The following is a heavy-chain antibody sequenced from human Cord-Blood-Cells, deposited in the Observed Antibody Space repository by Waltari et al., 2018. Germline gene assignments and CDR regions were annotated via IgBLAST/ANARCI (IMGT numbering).Heavy chain of an antibody. CDR3: ARAHGDLWFRELRGYYFDY. J-gene: IGHJ4*02. D-gene: IGHD3-10*01. CDR2: INPNSGGT. CDR1: GYTFTGYY. Sequence: QVQLVQSGAEVKKPGASVKVSCKASGYTFTGYYMPWVRQAPGQGLEWMGWINPNSGGTNYAQKFQGWVTMTRDTSISTAYMELSRLRSDDTAVYYCARAHGDLWFRELRGYYFDYWGQGTLVTVSS. V-gene: IGHV1-2*04.